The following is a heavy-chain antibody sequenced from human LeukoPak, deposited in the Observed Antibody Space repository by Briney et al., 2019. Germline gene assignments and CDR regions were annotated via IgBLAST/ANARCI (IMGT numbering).Heavy chain of an antibody. V-gene: IGHV3-21*01. CDR1: GFTFSSYT. CDR3: ARDPVDWLLYGVGDY. D-gene: IGHD3-9*01. J-gene: IGHJ1*01. Sequence: SGGSLRLSCAASGFTFSSYTLNWFRQAPGKGLEWVSPISSRSSHIYYADSVKGRFTISRDNAKNSMYLQMNSLKAEDTAVYYCARDPVDWLLYGVGDYWGQGTLVTVSS. CDR2: ISSRSSHI.